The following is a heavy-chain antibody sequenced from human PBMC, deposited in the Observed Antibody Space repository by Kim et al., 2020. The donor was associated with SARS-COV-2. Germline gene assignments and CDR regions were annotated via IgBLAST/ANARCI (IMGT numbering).Heavy chain of an antibody. V-gene: IGHV3-30*18. CDR1: GFTFSSYG. J-gene: IGHJ4*02. CDR2: ISYDGSNK. Sequence: GGSLRLSCAASGFTFSSYGMHWVRQAPGKGLEWVAVISYDGSNKYYADSVKGRFTISRDNSKNTLYLQMNSLRAEDTAVYYCAKDAGHYYDSSGYYPYYFDYWGQGTLVTVSS. CDR3: AKDAGHYYDSSGYYPYYFDY. D-gene: IGHD3-22*01.